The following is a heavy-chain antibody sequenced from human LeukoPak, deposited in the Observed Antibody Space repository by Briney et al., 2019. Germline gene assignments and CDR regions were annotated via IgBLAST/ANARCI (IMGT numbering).Heavy chain of an antibody. CDR3: ARDLAAFDSSGYLSAFDI. J-gene: IGHJ3*02. CDR2: IYYSGST. CDR1: GGSISSGDYY. D-gene: IGHD3-22*01. Sequence: SETLSLTCTVSGGSISSGDYYWSWIRQPPGKGLEWIGYIYYSGSTYYNPSLKSRVTLSVDTSKNQFSLKLSSVTAADTAVYYCARDLAAFDSSGYLSAFDIWGQGTMVTVSS. V-gene: IGHV4-30-4*01.